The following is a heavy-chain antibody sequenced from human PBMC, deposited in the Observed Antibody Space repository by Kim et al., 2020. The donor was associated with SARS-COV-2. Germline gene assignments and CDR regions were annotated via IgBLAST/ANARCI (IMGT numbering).Heavy chain of an antibody. CDR3: VKVPRFCSGTSCLNFDY. D-gene: IGHD2-2*01. J-gene: IGHJ4*02. V-gene: IGHV3-23*01. Sequence: SVKVRFTITRDNSKNTLYVQMNSLRAEDTAVYYCVKVPRFCSGTSCLNFDYWGQGALVRVSS.